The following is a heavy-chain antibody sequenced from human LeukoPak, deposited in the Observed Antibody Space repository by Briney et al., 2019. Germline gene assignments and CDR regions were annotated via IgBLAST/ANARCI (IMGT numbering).Heavy chain of an antibody. CDR3: AKDTRGIRFLEWFAGMDV. J-gene: IGHJ6*04. Sequence: PGGSLRLSCRASGFTFSTYAMTWVRQTPGKGLEWVSGIRGDGFSTYYADSVKGRFTISRENSENTLYLQMNSLRAEDTALYYCAKDTRGIRFLEWFAGMDVWGKGTTVTVSS. D-gene: IGHD3-3*01. CDR1: GFTFSTYA. V-gene: IGHV3-23*01. CDR2: IRGDGFST.